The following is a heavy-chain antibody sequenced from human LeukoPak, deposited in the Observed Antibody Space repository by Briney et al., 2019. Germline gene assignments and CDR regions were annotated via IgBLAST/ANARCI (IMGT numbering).Heavy chain of an antibody. V-gene: IGHV5-51*01. CDR3: ASAGYCSGGSCYYDPGVYYFDY. Sequence: GESLKISCKGSGYSFTSYWIGWVRQMPGKGLEWMGIIYPGDSDTRYSPSFQGQVTISADKSISTAYLQWSSLKASDTAMYYCASAGYCSGGSCYYDPGVYYFDYWGQGTLVTVSS. CDR1: GYSFTSYW. J-gene: IGHJ4*02. D-gene: IGHD2-15*01. CDR2: IYPGDSDT.